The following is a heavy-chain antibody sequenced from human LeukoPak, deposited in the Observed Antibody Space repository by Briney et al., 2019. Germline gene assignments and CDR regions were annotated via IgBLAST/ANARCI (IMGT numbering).Heavy chain of an antibody. CDR2: IKQDGSEK. CDR1: GFTFSSYW. J-gene: IGHJ4*02. Sequence: PGGSLRLSCAASGFTFSSYWMSWVRQAPGKGLEWVANIKQDGSEKYYVDSVKSRFTISRDNAKNSLYLQMNSLRAEDTAVYYCASGDYDFWSGYFDYWGQGTLVTVSS. CDR3: ASGDYDFWSGYFDY. V-gene: IGHV3-7*01. D-gene: IGHD3-3*01.